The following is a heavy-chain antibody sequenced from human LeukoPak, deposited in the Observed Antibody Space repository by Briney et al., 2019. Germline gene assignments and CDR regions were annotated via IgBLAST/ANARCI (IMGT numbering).Heavy chain of an antibody. V-gene: IGHV3-21*01. CDR3: ARAPADIVVVPAAFQH. D-gene: IGHD2-2*01. J-gene: IGHJ1*01. CDR2: ISSSSSYI. CDR1: GFTFSSYS. Sequence: GGSLRLSCAAPGFTFSSYSMNWVRQAPGKGLEWVSSISSSSSYIYYADSVKGRFTISRDNAKNSLYLQMNSLRAEDTAVYYCARAPADIVVVPAAFQHWGQGTLVTVSP.